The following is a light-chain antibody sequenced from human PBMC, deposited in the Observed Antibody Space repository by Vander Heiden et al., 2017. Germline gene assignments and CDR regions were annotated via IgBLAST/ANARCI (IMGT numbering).Light chain of an antibody. Sequence: QTDLTQRAYETGSHGHSITISCTRTSSEVGSYNLVSWYQHHPGKAPRLMIYEGSKQPSGVSNRFSGSKSGNTASLTSSGLQAEDEADYYCCSYAGSSTFVFGTGTKFTVL. CDR3: CSYAGSSTFV. CDR2: EGS. V-gene: IGLV2-23*01. J-gene: IGLJ1*01. CDR1: SSEVGSYNL.